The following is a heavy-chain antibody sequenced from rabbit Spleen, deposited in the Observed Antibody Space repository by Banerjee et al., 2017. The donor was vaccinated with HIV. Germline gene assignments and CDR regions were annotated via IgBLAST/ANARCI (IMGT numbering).Heavy chain of an antibody. CDR1: GFDFRNIDW. V-gene: IGHV1S40*01. J-gene: IGHJ3*01. CDR2: INAGNSVT. Sequence: QSLEESGGDLVQPGASLTLTCTASGFDFRNIDWMNWVRQAPGKGLEWIGTINAGNSVTSYASWAKGRFTISKASSTTVTLQRTSLTAADTATYFCARDLVAVIGWNFGLWGQGTLVTVS. CDR3: ARDLVAVIGWNFGL. D-gene: IGHD1-1*01.